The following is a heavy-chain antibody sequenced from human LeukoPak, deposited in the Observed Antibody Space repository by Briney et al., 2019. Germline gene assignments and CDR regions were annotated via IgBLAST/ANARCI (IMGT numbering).Heavy chain of an antibody. D-gene: IGHD6-6*01. J-gene: IGHJ5*02. Sequence: GGSLRLSCAAPGFSFSSHGMHWVRQVPGKGLEWVAVIWYDGSKMYYADFVKGRFTISRDNFKNTMSLQMNSLRADDTAVYYCARDREAARPGWFDPWGQGTLVTVSS. V-gene: IGHV3-33*01. CDR1: GFSFSSHG. CDR3: ARDREAARPGWFDP. CDR2: IWYDGSKM.